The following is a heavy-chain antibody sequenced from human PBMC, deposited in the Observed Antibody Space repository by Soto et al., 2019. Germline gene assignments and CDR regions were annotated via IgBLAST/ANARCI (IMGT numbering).Heavy chain of an antibody. CDR1: GYTLTELS. V-gene: IGHV1-24*01. D-gene: IGHD5-12*01. CDR3: ATDLSGYDSRFDY. Sequence: ASVKVSCKVSGYTLTELSMHWVRQAPGKGLEWMGGFDPEDGETIYAQRFQGRVTMTEDTSTDTAYMELSSLRSEDTAVYYCATDLSGYDSRFDYWGQGTLVTVSS. CDR2: FDPEDGET. J-gene: IGHJ4*02.